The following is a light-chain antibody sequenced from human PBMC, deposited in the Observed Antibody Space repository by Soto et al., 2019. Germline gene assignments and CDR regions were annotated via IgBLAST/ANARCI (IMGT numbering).Light chain of an antibody. CDR3: QPRSNWPLT. J-gene: IGKJ4*01. CDR2: DAS. Sequence: EIVLTQSPATLSLSPGERATLSCRASQSVSSYLAWYQQKPGQAPRLLIYDASNRATGIPARFSGSGSGTDFNPAISILEPEDFAVYYCQPRSNWPLTFGGGTKVEIK. CDR1: QSVSSY. V-gene: IGKV3-11*01.